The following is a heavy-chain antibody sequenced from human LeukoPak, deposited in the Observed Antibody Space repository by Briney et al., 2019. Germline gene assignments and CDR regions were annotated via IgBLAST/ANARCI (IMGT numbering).Heavy chain of an antibody. CDR1: GGSISSSSYY. D-gene: IGHD3-22*01. Sequence: SETLSLTCTVSGGSISSSSYYWGWIRQPPGKGLEWIGSIYYSGSTYYNPSLKSRVTISVDTSKNQFSLKLSSVTAADTAVYYCARVPTPFYYDSSGWMFDYWGQGTLVTVSS. J-gene: IGHJ4*02. CDR2: IYYSGST. CDR3: ARVPTPFYYDSSGWMFDY. V-gene: IGHV4-39*01.